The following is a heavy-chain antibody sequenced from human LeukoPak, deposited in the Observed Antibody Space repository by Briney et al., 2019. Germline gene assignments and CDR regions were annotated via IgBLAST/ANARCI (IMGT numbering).Heavy chain of an antibody. CDR2: ISGSGGST. V-gene: IGHV3-23*01. Sequence: PGGSLRLSCAASGFTFSSYAMSWVRQAPGKGLEWVSAISGSGGSTYYADSVKGRFTISRDNSKNTLYLQMNSLRAEDTAVYYCAKDNDPPGIYYYYGMDVWGQGTTVTASS. D-gene: IGHD3-10*01. CDR1: GFTFSSYA. CDR3: AKDNDPPGIYYYYGMDV. J-gene: IGHJ6*02.